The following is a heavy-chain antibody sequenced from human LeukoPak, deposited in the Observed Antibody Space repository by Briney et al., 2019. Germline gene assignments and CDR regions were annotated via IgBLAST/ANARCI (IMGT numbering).Heavy chain of an antibody. J-gene: IGHJ6*03. CDR1: GYTFTGYY. CDR3: ARFYSGYGNYYYYMDV. CDR2: INPSGGST. Sequence: ASVKVSCKASGYTFTGYYMHWVRQAPGQGLEWMGIINPSGGSTSYAQKFQGRVTMTRDMSTSTVYMELSSLRSEDTAVYYCARFYSGYGNYYYYMDVWGKGTTVTVSS. D-gene: IGHD5-12*01. V-gene: IGHV1-46*01.